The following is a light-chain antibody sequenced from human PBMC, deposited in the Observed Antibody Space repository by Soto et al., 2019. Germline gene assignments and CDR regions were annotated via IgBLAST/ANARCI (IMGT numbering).Light chain of an antibody. CDR2: GHT. J-gene: IGLJ3*02. V-gene: IGLV1-40*01. CDR3: QSYDTSLSGWV. Sequence: QAVVTQPPSVSGAPGQRVTISCTGSSSNIGAGYDVHWYQLLPGTAPKLLIYGHTNRPSGVPDRFSGSKSGTSASLAITGLQSEDEADYYCQSYDTSLSGWVFGGGTKLTVL. CDR1: SSNIGAGYD.